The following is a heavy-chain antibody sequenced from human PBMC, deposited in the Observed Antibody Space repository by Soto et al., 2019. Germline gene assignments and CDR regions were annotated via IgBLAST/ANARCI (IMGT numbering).Heavy chain of an antibody. Sequence: GGSLRLSCAASGFTLNRDWTSCVRQAPGKGLERVASITVDGTGNFYVDSFQGRFPISXXXXXXTXYXPXXXPRAEDTAVYYCAVISRGHWGQGTLVTVSS. D-gene: IGHD2-15*01. J-gene: IGHJ4*02. CDR2: ITVDGTGN. CDR3: AVISRGH. V-gene: IGHV3-7*01. CDR1: GFTLNRDW.